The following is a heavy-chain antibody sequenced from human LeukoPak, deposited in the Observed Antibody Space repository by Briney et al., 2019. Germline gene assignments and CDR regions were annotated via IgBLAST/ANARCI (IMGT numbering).Heavy chain of an antibody. CDR2: ISWNSGSI. J-gene: IGHJ4*02. CDR1: GFTFDDYA. CDR3: AKDMGPLGYCSGGSCWYYFDY. D-gene: IGHD2-15*01. Sequence: PGGSLRLSCAASGFTFDDYAMHWVRQAPGKGLEWVSGISWNSGSIGYADSVKGRFTISRDNAKNSLYLQMNSLRAEDTALYYCAKDMGPLGYCSGGSCWYYFDYWGQGTLVTVSS. V-gene: IGHV3-9*01.